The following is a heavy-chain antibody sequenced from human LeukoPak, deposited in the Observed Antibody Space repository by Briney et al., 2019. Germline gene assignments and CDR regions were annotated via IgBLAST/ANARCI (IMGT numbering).Heavy chain of an antibody. CDR2: IYYSGST. CDR1: GGSISSSSYY. CDR3: ARQGAAAGQYYFDY. J-gene: IGHJ4*02. Sequence: SETLSLTCTVSGGSISSSSYYWGWIRQPPGKGLEWIGSIYYSGSTYYNPSLKSRVTISVDTSKNQFSLKLSSVTAADTAVYYCARQGAAAGQYYFDYWAREPWSPSPQ. V-gene: IGHV4-39*01. D-gene: IGHD6-13*01.